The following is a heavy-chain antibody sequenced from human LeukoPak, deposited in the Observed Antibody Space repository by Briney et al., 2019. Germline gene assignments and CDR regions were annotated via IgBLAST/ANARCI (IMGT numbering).Heavy chain of an antibody. D-gene: IGHD1-26*01. V-gene: IGHV3-74*01. J-gene: IGHJ4*02. Sequence: GSLRLSCAASGFTFSSYWMHWVRQAPGKGLVWVSRINTDGSSTRYADSVKGRFTISRDNAKNTLYLQMNSLRAEDTAVYYCSRDPTYYLRYGYFDYWGQGALVTVSS. CDR1: GFTFSSYW. CDR2: INTDGSST. CDR3: SRDPTYYLRYGYFDY.